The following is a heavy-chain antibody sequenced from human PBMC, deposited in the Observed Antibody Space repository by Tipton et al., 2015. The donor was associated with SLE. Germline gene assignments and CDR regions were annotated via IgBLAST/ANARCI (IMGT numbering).Heavy chain of an antibody. D-gene: IGHD3-3*01. CDR1: GFTFKNYA. Sequence: SLRLSCAGSGFTFKNYAMSWVRQAPGKGLDWVSTISAGGDRTYYAGSVKGRFIISRDNSRNTVDLHMSNLRAEDTAVYYCVKDSITIFRDRWDQGTLVTVTS. V-gene: IGHV3-23*01. CDR2: ISAGGDRT. J-gene: IGHJ4*02. CDR3: VKDSITIFRDR.